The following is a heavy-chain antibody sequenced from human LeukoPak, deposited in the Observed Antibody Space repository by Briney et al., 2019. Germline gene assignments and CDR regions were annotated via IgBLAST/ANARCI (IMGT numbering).Heavy chain of an antibody. Sequence: ASVKVSCKASGYTFTGPYIHWVRQAPGQGLEWMGWINPNSGGTKYAQKFQGRVTMTRDTSISTAYMELSRLRSDDTAVFYCARVSSSGDYYDNWGQGTLVTVSS. CDR3: ARVSSSGDYYDN. CDR2: INPNSGGT. J-gene: IGHJ4*02. D-gene: IGHD3-10*01. V-gene: IGHV1-2*02. CDR1: GYTFTGPY.